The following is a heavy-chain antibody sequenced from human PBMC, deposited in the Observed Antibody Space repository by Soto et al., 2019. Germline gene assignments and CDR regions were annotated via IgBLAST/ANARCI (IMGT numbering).Heavy chain of an antibody. CDR1: GVTFSNYV. CDR3: ARVRVYNYYNYYFDY. D-gene: IGHD3-10*01. CDR2: IIPIFGTT. Sequence: SVKVSCKASGVTFSNYVISWVRQAPGQGLEWMGGIIPIFGTTNYAQKFQGRVTITADTSATTAYMELSSLRSEDTAVYYCARVRVYNYYNYYFDYWGQGSLVTVSS. J-gene: IGHJ4*02. V-gene: IGHV1-69*06.